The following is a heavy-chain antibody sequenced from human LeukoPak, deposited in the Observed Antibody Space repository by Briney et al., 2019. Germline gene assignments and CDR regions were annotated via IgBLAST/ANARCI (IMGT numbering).Heavy chain of an antibody. Sequence: SETLSLSCTVSSGSISSSSFRWGWIRQPPGKGLEWIGSIYYAGSTYYSPSLESRVTISVDTSKNQFSLRLSSVTAADTAVYYCARHSYYHDSSTYYYFFDYWGQGALVSVSS. D-gene: IGHD3-22*01. J-gene: IGHJ4*02. CDR3: ARHSYYHDSSTYYYFFDY. CDR2: IYYAGST. V-gene: IGHV4-39*01. CDR1: SGSISSSSFR.